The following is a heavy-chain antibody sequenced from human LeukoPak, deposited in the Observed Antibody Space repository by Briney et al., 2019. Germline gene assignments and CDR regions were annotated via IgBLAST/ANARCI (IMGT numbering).Heavy chain of an antibody. D-gene: IGHD6-13*01. Sequence: ASVKVSCKASVYTFTSYGISWVRQAPGQGLEWMGWISPYNGNTNYAQKLQGRVTMTADTSTSTAYMDLRSLSSDDTAVYYCARDGSSSWYAYWGQGTLVTVSS. CDR1: VYTFTSYG. CDR3: ARDGSSSWYAY. CDR2: ISPYNGNT. J-gene: IGHJ4*02. V-gene: IGHV1-18*01.